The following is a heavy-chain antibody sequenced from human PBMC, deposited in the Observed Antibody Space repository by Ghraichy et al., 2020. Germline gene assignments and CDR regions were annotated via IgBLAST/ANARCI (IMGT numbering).Heavy chain of an antibody. J-gene: IGHJ4*02. CDR3: AKSLSGSXPLMDY. V-gene: IGHV3-23*01. CDR1: GFTXSSYA. CDR2: ISGSGGST. Sequence: GGSLRLSCAASGFTXSSYAMSWVRXAPGKGLEWVSAISGSGGSTYYADSVKGRFTISRDNSKNTLYLQMNSLRAEXTAVYYCAKSLSGSXPLMDYWGQGTLVTVSS. D-gene: IGHD1-26*01.